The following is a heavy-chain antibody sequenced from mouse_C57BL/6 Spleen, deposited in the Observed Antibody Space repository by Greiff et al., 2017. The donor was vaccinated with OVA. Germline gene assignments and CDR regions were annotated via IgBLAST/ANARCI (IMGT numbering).Heavy chain of an antibody. Sequence: EVQLQESGPGLVKPSQSLSLTCSVTGYSITSGYYWNWIRQFPGNKLEWMGYISYDGSNNYNPPLKNRISITRDTSKNQFFLKLNSVTTEDTATYYCARADGYYAMDYWGQGTSVTVSS. CDR3: ARADGYYAMDY. CDR2: ISYDGSN. J-gene: IGHJ4*01. V-gene: IGHV3-6*01. CDR1: GYSITSGYY.